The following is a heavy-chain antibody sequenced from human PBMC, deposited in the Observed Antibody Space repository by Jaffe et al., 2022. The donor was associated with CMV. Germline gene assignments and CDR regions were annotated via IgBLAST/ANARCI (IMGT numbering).Heavy chain of an antibody. CDR2: IKRTTDGGTT. J-gene: IGHJ4*02. CDR3: TTGVFIQRWLPGWVDS. Sequence: EVQLVESGGDLVRPGESLRLSCAASGFILSNGWMSWVRQAPGKGLEWVGRIKRTTDGGTTEYAAPVKGRFSISRDGPKNTLFLEMNSLKTEDTAIYYCTTGVFIQRWLPGWVDSWGQGTLVTVSS. D-gene: IGHD6-19*01. V-gene: IGHV3-15*01. CDR1: GFILSNGW.